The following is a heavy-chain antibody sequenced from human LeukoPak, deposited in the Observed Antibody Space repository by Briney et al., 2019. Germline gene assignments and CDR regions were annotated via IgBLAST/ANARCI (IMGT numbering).Heavy chain of an antibody. CDR2: INHSGST. CDR3: ARGITSRPLGY. V-gene: IGHV4-4*02. CDR1: GGSISSSNW. D-gene: IGHD2-2*01. Sequence: RPSGTLSLTCAVSGGSISSSNWWSWVRQPPGKGLEWIGEINHSGSTNYNPSLKSRVTISVDTSKNQFSLKLSSVTAADTAVYYCARGITSRPLGYWGQGTLVTVSS. J-gene: IGHJ4*02.